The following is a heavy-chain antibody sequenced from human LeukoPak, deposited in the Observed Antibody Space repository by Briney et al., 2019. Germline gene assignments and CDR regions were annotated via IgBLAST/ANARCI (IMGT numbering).Heavy chain of an antibody. CDR3: ARHPPSYFDSSGFDY. V-gene: IGHV5-51*01. D-gene: IGHD3-22*01. Sequence: GESLKISCKGPGYSFSKYWITWVRQTPGKGLEWMGIIYPGDSDARYSPSFQGQVTISVDKSISTAYLQWSSLKASDTAMYYCARHPPSYFDSSGFDYWGQGTLVTVSS. CDR2: IYPGDSDA. CDR1: GYSFSKYW. J-gene: IGHJ4*02.